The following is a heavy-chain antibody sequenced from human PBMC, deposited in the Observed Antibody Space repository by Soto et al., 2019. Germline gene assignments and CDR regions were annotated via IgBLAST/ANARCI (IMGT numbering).Heavy chain of an antibody. CDR1: GFTFSSYA. V-gene: IGHV3-23*01. CDR3: AEESVGSWSQPLDY. D-gene: IGHD6-13*01. Sequence: GGSLRLSCAASGFTFSSYAMSWVRQAPGKGLEWVSAISGSGGSTYYADSVKGRFTISRDNSKNTLYLQMNSLRAEDTAVYYCAEESVGSWSQPLDYWGQGTLVTVSS. J-gene: IGHJ4*02. CDR2: ISGSGGST.